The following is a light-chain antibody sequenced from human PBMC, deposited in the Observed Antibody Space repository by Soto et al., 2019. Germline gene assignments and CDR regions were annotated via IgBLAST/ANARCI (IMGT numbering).Light chain of an antibody. CDR3: QHLNSYPRALA. Sequence: DIQMTQSPSSLSASVGDRVTITCRASQSISSYLNWYQQKPGKAPKLLIYAASSLQSGVPSRFSGSGSGTDFTLTISSLQPEDFATYYCQHLNSYPRALAFGGGTKVEI. J-gene: IGKJ4*01. V-gene: IGKV1-39*01. CDR2: AAS. CDR1: QSISSY.